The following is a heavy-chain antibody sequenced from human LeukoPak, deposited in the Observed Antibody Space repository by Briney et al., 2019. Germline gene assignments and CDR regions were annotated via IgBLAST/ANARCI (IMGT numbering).Heavy chain of an antibody. CDR3: ARDGWFYYDTSDYSGFDY. J-gene: IGHJ4*02. CDR2: INPSGGSI. V-gene: IGHV1-46*01. Sequence: ASVTVSCKASGYIFTRYSMHWVRQAPGQGLEWMGIINPSGGSINYAQKFQGRVTMTRDTSTSTVYMELSSLRSEDTAVYYCARDGWFYYDTSDYSGFDYWGQGTLVTVSS. CDR1: GYIFTRYS. D-gene: IGHD3-22*01.